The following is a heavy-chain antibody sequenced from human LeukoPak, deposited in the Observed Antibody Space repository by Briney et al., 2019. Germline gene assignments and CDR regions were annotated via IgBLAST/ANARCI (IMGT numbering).Heavy chain of an antibody. V-gene: IGHV1-2*02. D-gene: IGHD2-15*01. J-gene: IGHJ6*02. Sequence: ASVKVSCKASGYTFTGYYMHWVRQAPGQGLEWMGWINPNSGGTNYAQKFQGRVTMTRDTSISTAYMELSRLRSDDTAVYYCARDQNMGCSGGSCYSPAPYYYYGMDVWGQGTTVTVSS. CDR3: ARDQNMGCSGGSCYSPAPYYYYGMDV. CDR1: GYTFTGYY. CDR2: INPNSGGT.